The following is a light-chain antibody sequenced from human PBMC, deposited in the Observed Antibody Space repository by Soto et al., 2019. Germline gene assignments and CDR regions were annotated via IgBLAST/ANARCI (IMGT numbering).Light chain of an antibody. CDR1: QTVSRY. CDR3: QQRSTWPLLT. Sequence: VLIQSPATLSLSPGGRATLSCRASQTVSRYLAWFQQKPGQPPRLLIYDASNRATGIPARFSGSGSGTDYTLTISSLEPEDFAVYYCQQRSTWPLLTFGGGTKVEI. V-gene: IGKV3-11*01. J-gene: IGKJ4*01. CDR2: DAS.